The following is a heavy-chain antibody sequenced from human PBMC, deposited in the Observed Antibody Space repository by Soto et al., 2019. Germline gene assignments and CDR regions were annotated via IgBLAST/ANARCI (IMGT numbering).Heavy chain of an antibody. CDR3: ARGRVVDTAIRW. CDR1: GYTFTGYY. CDR2: INPNSGGT. V-gene: IGHV1-2*02. Sequence: QVQLVQSGAEVKKPGASVKVSCKASGYTFTGYYMHWVRQAPGQGLEWMGWINPNSGGTNYAQKFQGRVTITSATSISPADMELSRLRSDDTAVYYCARGRVVDTAIRWWGQGTLVTVSS. D-gene: IGHD5-18*01. J-gene: IGHJ4*02.